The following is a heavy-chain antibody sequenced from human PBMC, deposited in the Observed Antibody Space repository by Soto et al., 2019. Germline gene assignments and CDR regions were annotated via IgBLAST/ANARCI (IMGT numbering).Heavy chain of an antibody. Sequence: QVQLVESGGGVVQPGRSLRLSCAASGFTFSSYGMHWVRQAPGNGLEWVAVISYDGSNKYYADSVKGRFTISRDNSKNTLYLQMNSLRAEDTAVYYCAKGPPYAVATSYFDYWGQGTLVTVSS. J-gene: IGHJ4*02. CDR2: ISYDGSNK. D-gene: IGHD5-12*01. CDR1: GFTFSSYG. CDR3: AKGPPYAVATSYFDY. V-gene: IGHV3-30*18.